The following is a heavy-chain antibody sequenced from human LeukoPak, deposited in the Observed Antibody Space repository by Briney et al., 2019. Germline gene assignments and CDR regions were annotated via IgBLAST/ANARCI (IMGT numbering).Heavy chain of an antibody. CDR3: AREKNYYDSSGYYLGNWFDP. D-gene: IGHD3-22*01. Sequence: SETLSLTCTVSGGSISSYYWSWIRQPPGKGLEWIGYIYYSGSTNYNPSHKSRVTISVDTSKNQFSLKLSSVTAADTAVYYCAREKNYYDSSGYYLGNWFDPWGQGTLVTVSS. J-gene: IGHJ5*02. V-gene: IGHV4-59*01. CDR2: IYYSGST. CDR1: GGSISSYY.